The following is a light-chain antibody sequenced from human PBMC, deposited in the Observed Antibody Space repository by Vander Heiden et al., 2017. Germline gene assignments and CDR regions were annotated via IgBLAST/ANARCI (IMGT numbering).Light chain of an antibody. CDR2: DVN. V-gene: IGLV2-11*01. CDR3: CSYAGNYSRYV. J-gene: IGLJ1*01. CDR1: NSDVGNYNY. Sequence: QSVLTQPRLVAGSLGQSVTIPCTGTNSDVGNYNYVSWYRHQPGKAPRLLLYDVNERASGVPGRFSGSKSGNTASLTISGLQAEDEADYYCCSYAGNYSRYVFGLRTELTVL.